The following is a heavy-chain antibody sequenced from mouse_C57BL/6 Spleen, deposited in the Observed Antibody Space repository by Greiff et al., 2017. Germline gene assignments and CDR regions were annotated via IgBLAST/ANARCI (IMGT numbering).Heavy chain of an antibody. CDR3: ARYRGPFAY. Sequence: QVQLQQPGAELVKPGASVKLSCKASGYTFTSYWMQWVKQRPGQGLEWIGEIDPSDSYTNYNQKFKGKATLTVDTSSSTAYMQLSSLTSEDSAVYYCARYRGPFAYWGQGTLVTVSA. CDR2: IDPSDSYT. D-gene: IGHD3-3*01. J-gene: IGHJ3*01. V-gene: IGHV1-50*01. CDR1: GYTFTSYW.